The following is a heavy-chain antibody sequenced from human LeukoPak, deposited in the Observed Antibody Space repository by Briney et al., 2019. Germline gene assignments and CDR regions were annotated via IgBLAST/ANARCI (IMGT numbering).Heavy chain of an antibody. V-gene: IGHV1-3*01. Sequence: GASVKVSCKASGYTFINYATHWVRQAPGQRLEWMGWIDAYNGNTKFSQKFQGRVTITRDTSASTAYMDLSSLRSEDTAVYYCARGSSSDWPLEYWGQGILVTVSS. J-gene: IGHJ4*02. D-gene: IGHD6-19*01. CDR3: ARGSSSDWPLEY. CDR1: GYTFINYA. CDR2: IDAYNGNT.